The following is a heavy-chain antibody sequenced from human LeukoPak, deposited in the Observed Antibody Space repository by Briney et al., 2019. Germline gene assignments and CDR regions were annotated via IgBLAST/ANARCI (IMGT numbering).Heavy chain of an antibody. Sequence: SETLSLTCAVYGGSFSGYYWSWIRQPPGKGLEWIGEINHSGSTNYNPSLKSRVTISVDTSKNQFSLKLSSVTAADTAVYYCARGRGGIAARPGYYYYYYMDVWGKGTTVTVSS. V-gene: IGHV4-34*01. CDR3: ARGRGGIAARPGYYYYYYMDV. J-gene: IGHJ6*03. CDR2: INHSGST. D-gene: IGHD6-6*01. CDR1: GGSFSGYY.